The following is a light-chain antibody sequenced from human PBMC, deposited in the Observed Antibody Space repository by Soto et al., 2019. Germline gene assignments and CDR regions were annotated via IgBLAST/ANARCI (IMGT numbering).Light chain of an antibody. J-gene: IGKJ1*01. CDR1: QSISSW. Sequence: DIQITQSPPTLSASVVDIVTITCRASQSISSWLAWYQQKPGKAPKLLIYDASALPRGVPSRFSGSGSGTKFTLTIASLQPDDFATYYCQQYETFSGTFGPGTKVDIK. V-gene: IGKV1-5*01. CDR3: QQYETFSGT. CDR2: DAS.